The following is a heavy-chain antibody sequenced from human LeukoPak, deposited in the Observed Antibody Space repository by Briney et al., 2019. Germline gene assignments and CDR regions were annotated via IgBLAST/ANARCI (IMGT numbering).Heavy chain of an antibody. J-gene: IGHJ5*02. CDR2: INHSGST. CDR1: GGSFSGYY. Sequence: SETLSLTCAVYGGSFSGYYRSWIRQPPGKGLEWIGEINHSGSTNYNPSLKSRVTISVDTSKNQFSLKLSSVTAADTAVYYCARRLRYFDWLSGYNWFDPWGQGTLVTVSS. D-gene: IGHD3-9*01. V-gene: IGHV4-34*01. CDR3: ARRLRYFDWLSGYNWFDP.